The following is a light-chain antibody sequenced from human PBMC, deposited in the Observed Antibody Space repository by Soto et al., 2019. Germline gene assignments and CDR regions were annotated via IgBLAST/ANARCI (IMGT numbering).Light chain of an antibody. CDR1: SSNIGNNY. V-gene: IGLV1-47*01. J-gene: IGLJ2*01. CDR3: TTWDDSLSAVV. Sequence: QSVLTQPPSASGTPGQRVTISCSGSSSNIGNNYVHWYQQLPGTAPKLLIYRNDQRPSGVPDRFSGSKSGTSASLDISGLRSEDETDYYCTTWDDSLSAVVFGGGTKLTVL. CDR2: RND.